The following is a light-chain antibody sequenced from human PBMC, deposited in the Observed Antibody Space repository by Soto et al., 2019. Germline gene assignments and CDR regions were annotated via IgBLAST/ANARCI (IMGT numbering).Light chain of an antibody. V-gene: IGKV1-12*01. CDR3: QQVHSFPLT. CDR1: QSISSW. Sequence: DIQMTQSPSTLSASVGDRVTITCRASQSISSWLAWYQQKPGKAPNLLIYSASTLESGVPSRFSGSGSGTDFTLTISNLQPEDFATYYCQQVHSFPLTFGGGTKVDI. CDR2: SAS. J-gene: IGKJ4*01.